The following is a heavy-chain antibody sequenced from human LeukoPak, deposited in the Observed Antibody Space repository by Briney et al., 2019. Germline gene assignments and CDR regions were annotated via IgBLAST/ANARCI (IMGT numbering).Heavy chain of an antibody. CDR1: GYSFTSYY. D-gene: IGHD2-2*01. CDR2: INPSGGST. J-gene: IGHJ4*02. Sequence: RASVKVSCKASGYSFTSYYMHWVRQAPGQGLEWMGIINPSGGSTGYAQKFQGRVTMTRDTSTSTVYMELSSLRSEGTAVYYCARSIGHYIVIVPTAPDYWGQGTLVTVSS. V-gene: IGHV1-46*01. CDR3: ARSIGHYIVIVPTAPDY.